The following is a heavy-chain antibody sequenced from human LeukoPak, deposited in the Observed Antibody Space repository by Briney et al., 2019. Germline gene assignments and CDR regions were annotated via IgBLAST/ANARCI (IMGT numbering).Heavy chain of an antibody. J-gene: IGHJ4*02. CDR3: ARDSGVGSANTVGSFDS. Sequence: GGSLRLSCAASGFTFSDYDMHWVRQATGKGLEWVSGIGSTDDTYYTGSVKGRFTISRENAKNSLYLQMSSLRDEDTAVYYCARDSGVGSANTVGSFDSWGQGTLVTVSS. CDR1: GFTFSDYD. CDR2: IGSTDDT. V-gene: IGHV3-13*04. D-gene: IGHD2-8*01.